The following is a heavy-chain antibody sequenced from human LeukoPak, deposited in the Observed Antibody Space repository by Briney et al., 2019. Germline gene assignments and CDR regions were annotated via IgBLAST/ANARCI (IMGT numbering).Heavy chain of an antibody. CDR3: ARVDSTAYYGRIDY. CDR2: INHSGST. J-gene: IGHJ4*02. Sequence: KPSETLSLTCAVYGGSFSGYYWSWIRQPPGKGREWIGEINHSGSTNYNPSLKSRVAISVDTSKNQFSLKLSSVTAADTAVYYCARVDSTAYYGRIDYWGQGTLVTVSS. V-gene: IGHV4-34*01. D-gene: IGHD3-16*01. CDR1: GGSFSGYY.